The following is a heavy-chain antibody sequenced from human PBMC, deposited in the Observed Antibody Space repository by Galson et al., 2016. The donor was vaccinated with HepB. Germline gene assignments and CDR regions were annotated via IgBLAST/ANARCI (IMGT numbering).Heavy chain of an antibody. CDR3: AREVVVVAAPWAFDI. CDR2: IDPSDSYT. V-gene: IGHV5-10-1*01. D-gene: IGHD2-15*01. Sequence: QSGAEVKKPGESLRISCKGSGYSFTNYWISWVRQMPGKGLEWMGRIDPSDSYTNYSPSFQGHVTISTDKSISTAYLQWSSLKAWDTAMYYCAREVVVVAAPWAFDIWGQGTMVTVSS. J-gene: IGHJ3*02. CDR1: GYSFTNYW.